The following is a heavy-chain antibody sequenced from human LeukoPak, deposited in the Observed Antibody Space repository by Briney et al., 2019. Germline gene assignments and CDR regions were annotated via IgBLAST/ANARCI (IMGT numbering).Heavy chain of an antibody. CDR2: ILYDGSNK. D-gene: IGHD2-21*02. CDR3: AKDPGAYCGGDCYHYFDY. V-gene: IGHV3-33*06. Sequence: GRSLRLSRAPSGFTLSTYGMHWVRPAPDERLECGAVILYDGSNKYYADSVKVRFTISRDNSKNTLYLQMNSLRAEDTAVYYCAKDPGAYCGGDCYHYFDYWGQGTLVTVSS. CDR1: GFTLSTYG. J-gene: IGHJ4*02.